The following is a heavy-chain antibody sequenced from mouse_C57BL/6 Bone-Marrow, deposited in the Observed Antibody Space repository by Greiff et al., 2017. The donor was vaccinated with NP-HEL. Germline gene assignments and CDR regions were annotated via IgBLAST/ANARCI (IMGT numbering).Heavy chain of an antibody. J-gene: IGHJ4*01. CDR2: INPNNGGT. Sequence: EVKLMESGPELVKPGASVKIPCKASGYTFTDYNMDWVKQSHGKSLEWIGDINPNNGGTIYNQKFKGKATLTVDKSSSTAYMELRSLTSEDTAVYYCARSAQVGAMDYWGQGTSVTVSS. CDR1: GYTFTDYN. D-gene: IGHD3-2*02. V-gene: IGHV1-18*01. CDR3: ARSAQVGAMDY.